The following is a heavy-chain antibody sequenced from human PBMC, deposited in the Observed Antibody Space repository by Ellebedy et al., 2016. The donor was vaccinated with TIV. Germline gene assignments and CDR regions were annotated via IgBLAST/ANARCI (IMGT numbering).Heavy chain of an antibody. CDR1: GLTFADYA. V-gene: IGHV3-9*01. Sequence: SLRLSXAASGLTFADYAMHCVRQAPGKGLEWVSGISWNSGSIGYADSVKGRFTISRDNAKNSLYLQMNSLRAEDTALYYCASGFDSSGYYYPLDYWGQGTLVTVSS. CDR2: ISWNSGSI. CDR3: ASGFDSSGYYYPLDY. J-gene: IGHJ4*02. D-gene: IGHD3-22*01.